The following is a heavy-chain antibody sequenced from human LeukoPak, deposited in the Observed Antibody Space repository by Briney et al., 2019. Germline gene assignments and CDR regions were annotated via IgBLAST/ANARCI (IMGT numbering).Heavy chain of an antibody. CDR1: GFTSSSYW. CDR3: ARDRDNITCPHDH. V-gene: IGHV3-7*05. CDR2: IKQDGSEK. D-gene: IGHD2/OR15-2a*01. Sequence: PGGSLRLSCAASGFTSSSYWMSWVRQAPGKGLEWVANIKQDGSEKYYVDSVKGRFTISRDNAKKSLYLQMNSLRAEDTAVYYCARDRDNITCPHDHWGQGTLVTVSS. J-gene: IGHJ4*02.